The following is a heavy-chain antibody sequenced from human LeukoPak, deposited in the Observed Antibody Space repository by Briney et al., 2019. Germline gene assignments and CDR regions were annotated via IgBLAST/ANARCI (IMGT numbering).Heavy chain of an antibody. CDR1: GGSVSSGSYY. CDR2: IYYSGST. CDR3: ARATGGVFDP. Sequence: SGTLSLTCTVSGGSVSSGSYYWSWIRQPPGKGLEWIGYIYYSGSTNYNPSLKSRVTISVDTSKNQFSLKLSSVTAADTAVYYCARATGGVFDPWGQGTLVTVSS. J-gene: IGHJ5*02. V-gene: IGHV4-61*01. D-gene: IGHD2-8*02.